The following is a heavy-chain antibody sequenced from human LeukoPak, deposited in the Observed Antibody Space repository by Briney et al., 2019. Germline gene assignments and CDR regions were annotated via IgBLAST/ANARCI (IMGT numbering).Heavy chain of an antibody. Sequence: SQTLSLTCAVSGGSISSGGYSWSWIRQPPGKGLEWIGYIYHSGSTYYNPSLKSRVTISVDRSKNQFSLKLSSVTAADTAVYYCARAHVGSVFDIWGQGTMVTVSS. J-gene: IGHJ3*02. CDR3: ARAHVGSVFDI. D-gene: IGHD3-10*01. CDR2: IYHSGST. CDR1: GGSISSGGYS. V-gene: IGHV4-30-2*01.